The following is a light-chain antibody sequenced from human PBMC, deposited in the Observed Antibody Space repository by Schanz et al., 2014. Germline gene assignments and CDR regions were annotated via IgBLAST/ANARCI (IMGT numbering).Light chain of an antibody. CDR3: KQVSNWPYT. CDR2: DAS. Sequence: EIVLTQSPGTLSLSPGERATLSCRASQSVHINYLAWRQQKPGQAPRLLIYDASNRATGIPDRFSGSGSGKAFTLTTSRLELEDLAFYYCKQVSNWPYTLGQGPKVEIK. V-gene: IGKV3D-20*02. CDR1: QSVHINY. J-gene: IGKJ2*01.